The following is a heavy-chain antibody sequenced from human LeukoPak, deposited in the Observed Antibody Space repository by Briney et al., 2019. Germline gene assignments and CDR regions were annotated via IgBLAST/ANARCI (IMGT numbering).Heavy chain of an antibody. D-gene: IGHD3-10*01. V-gene: IGHV4-39*01. CDR2: IYYSGST. CDR1: GGSISGSSYY. J-gene: IGHJ4*02. Sequence: SETLSLTCTVSGGSISGSSYYWGWIRQPPGKGLEWIGSIYYSGSTYYNPSLKSRVTISVDTSKNQFSLKLSSVTAADTAVYYCARQMVRGKGYYFDYWGQGTLVTVSS. CDR3: ARQMVRGKGYYFDY.